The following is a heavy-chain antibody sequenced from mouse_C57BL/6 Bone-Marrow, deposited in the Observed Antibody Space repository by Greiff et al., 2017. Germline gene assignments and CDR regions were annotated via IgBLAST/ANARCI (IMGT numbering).Heavy chain of an antibody. CDR2: IYPGDGDT. Sequence: QVQLQQSGPELVKPGASVQISCKASGYAFSSSWMNWVKQRPGKGLEWIGRIYPGDGDTNYNGKFKGKATLTADKSSSTAYMQLRSLTSEDSAVYFCARSGYYGSSYGRYFDVWGTGTTVTVSS. CDR3: ARSGYYGSSYGRYFDV. J-gene: IGHJ1*03. D-gene: IGHD1-1*01. V-gene: IGHV1-82*01. CDR1: GYAFSSSW.